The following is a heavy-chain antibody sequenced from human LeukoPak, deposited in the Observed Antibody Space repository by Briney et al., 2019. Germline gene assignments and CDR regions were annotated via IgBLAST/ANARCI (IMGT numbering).Heavy chain of an antibody. CDR1: RFTFSSYE. V-gene: IGHV3-48*03. CDR3: ARDLVTIFGVVIFDL. CDR2: ISSSGRTI. Sequence: GGSLRLSCAASRFTFSSYEMNWVRQAPGKGLEWVSYISSSGRTIYNADSVKGRFTISRDNAKNSLYLQMNSLRAEDTAVYYCARDLVTIFGVVIFDLWGQGSLVTVSS. D-gene: IGHD3-3*01. J-gene: IGHJ4*02.